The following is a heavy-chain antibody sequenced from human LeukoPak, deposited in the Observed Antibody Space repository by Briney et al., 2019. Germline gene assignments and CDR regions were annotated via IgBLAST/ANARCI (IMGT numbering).Heavy chain of an antibody. CDR2: ISYDGSTK. CDR1: GFTFSTYA. V-gene: IGHV3-30-3*01. D-gene: IGHD4-23*01. J-gene: IGHJ4*02. CDR3: ATNPLRFYGGNSESNDY. Sequence: GGSLRLSCAASGFTFSTYAIHWVHQAPGKGLEWVALISYDGSTKYYADSVKGRFTISRDNSKNTLYLQLNSLRAEDTAVYYCATNPLRFYGGNSESNDYWGQGTLVTVSS.